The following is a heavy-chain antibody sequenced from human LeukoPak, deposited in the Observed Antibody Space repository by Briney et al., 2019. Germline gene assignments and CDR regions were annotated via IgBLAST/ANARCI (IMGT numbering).Heavy chain of an antibody. CDR2: ISGSGGST. CDR3: AKGNYNYDFWSGHDY. V-gene: IGHV3-23*01. Sequence: GGSLRLSCAASGFTFSGCAMSWVRQAPGKGLEWVPIISGSGGSTYHADSVKGRFTISRDNSKNTLHLQMNSLRPEDTAVYYCAKGNYNYDFWSGHDYWGQGTLVTVSS. D-gene: IGHD3-3*01. CDR1: GFTFSGCA. J-gene: IGHJ4*02.